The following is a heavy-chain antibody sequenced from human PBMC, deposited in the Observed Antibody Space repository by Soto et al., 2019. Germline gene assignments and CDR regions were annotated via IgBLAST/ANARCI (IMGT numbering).Heavy chain of an antibody. CDR2: ISGSGGRT. J-gene: IGHJ4*02. V-gene: IGHV3-23*01. CDR3: GAQREYITMIVEVTGY. Sequence: PGGALRLSCAASGITFSSYAMSWIRQAPGQGLECVSAISGSGGRTYYADSVEGRFTISRDNSKNTLYLQMNSLRAEDTAVYYCGAQREYITMIVEVTGYWGQGTLVTACS. CDR1: GITFSSYA. D-gene: IGHD3-22*01.